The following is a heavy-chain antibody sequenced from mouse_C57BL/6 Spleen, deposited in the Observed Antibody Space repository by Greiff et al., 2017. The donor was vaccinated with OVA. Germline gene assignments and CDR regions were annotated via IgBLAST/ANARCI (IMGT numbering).Heavy chain of an antibody. V-gene: IGHV5-4*01. J-gene: IGHJ4*01. CDR1: GFTFSSYA. CDR3: ASCSGEGFAFAY. CDR2: ISDGGSYT. Sequence: EVQRVESGGGLVKPGGSLKLSCAASGFTFSSYAMSWVRQTPEKRLEWVATISDGGSYTYYPENVKGRFTITRDNAKNNLYLQMSHLTSEGTAVNSFASCSGEGFAFAYWGQGTSVTVSS.